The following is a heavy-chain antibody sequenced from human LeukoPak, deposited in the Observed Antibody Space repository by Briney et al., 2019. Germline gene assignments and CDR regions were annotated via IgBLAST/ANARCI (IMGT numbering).Heavy chain of an antibody. CDR3: TTSPSMATIEVVDY. CDR1: GFTFSNAW. CDR2: IKRKTDGGTT. Sequence: AGGSLRLSCAASGFTFSNAWMSWVRQAPGKGLEWVGRIKRKTDGGTTDYAAPVKGRFTISRDDSKNTLYLQMNSLKTEDTAVYYCTTSPSMATIEVVDYWGQGTLVTVSS. D-gene: IGHD5-24*01. J-gene: IGHJ4*02. V-gene: IGHV3-15*01.